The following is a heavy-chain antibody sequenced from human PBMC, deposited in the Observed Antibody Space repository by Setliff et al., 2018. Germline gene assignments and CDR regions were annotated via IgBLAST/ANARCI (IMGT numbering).Heavy chain of an antibody. V-gene: IGHV2-5*08. CDR2: IFWDDDK. CDR1: GFSLSTSGIC. J-gene: IGHJ5*02. Sequence: SGPTLVNPTQTPTLTCTFSGFSLSTSGICVSWIRQPPGKALEWLAVIFWDDDKRYSPSLQHRLTINKDTSKNQVVLTMANVDPVDTATYYCAHFTVGYDISGYLFSWGQGTLVTVSS. CDR3: AHFTVGYDISGYLFS. D-gene: IGHD3-22*01.